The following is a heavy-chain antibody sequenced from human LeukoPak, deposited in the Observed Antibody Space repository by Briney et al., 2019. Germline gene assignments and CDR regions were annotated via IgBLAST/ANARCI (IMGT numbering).Heavy chain of an antibody. V-gene: IGHV1-46*01. CDR3: ARGRYYDFWSGYYSAYYYGLDV. CDR2: INPSGGST. Sequence: ASVKVSCKASGGTFSSYAISWVRQAPGQGLEWMGIINPSGGSTSYAQKFQGRVTMTRDTSTSTVYMELSSLRSEDTAVHYCARGRYYDFWSGYYSAYYYGLDVWGQGTTVTVSS. CDR1: GGTFSSYA. D-gene: IGHD3-3*01. J-gene: IGHJ6*02.